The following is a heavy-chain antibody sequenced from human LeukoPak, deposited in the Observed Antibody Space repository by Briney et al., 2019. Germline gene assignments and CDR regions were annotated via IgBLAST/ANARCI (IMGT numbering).Heavy chain of an antibody. J-gene: IGHJ4*02. V-gene: IGHV3-33*01. Sequence: GGSLRLSCAASGFTFCSSGMHWVPQAPGKGLEWVAIIWYDGCNKYYADSVKGRFIISRDNSKNTLSLQMNSLRAEDTAVYYCARDRGTAGATGWMFDYWGQGTLVTVSS. CDR1: GFTFCSSG. CDR2: IWYDGCNK. D-gene: IGHD1-1*01. CDR3: ARDRGTAGATGWMFDY.